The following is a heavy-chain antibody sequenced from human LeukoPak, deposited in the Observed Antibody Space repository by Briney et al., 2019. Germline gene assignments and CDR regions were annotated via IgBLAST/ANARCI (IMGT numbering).Heavy chain of an antibody. Sequence: PSDTLSLTCAVSGSSISNNALWGWIRQPPGKGLEWIGYIYHSGSTYYNPSLKSRVTMSADTSKNQFSLKLTSVTAVDTAVYYCARMVSGSGTYYLDSWGQGTLVTVSS. D-gene: IGHD3-10*01. V-gene: IGHV4-28*01. J-gene: IGHJ4*02. CDR1: GSSISNNAL. CDR2: IYHSGST. CDR3: ARMVSGSGTYYLDS.